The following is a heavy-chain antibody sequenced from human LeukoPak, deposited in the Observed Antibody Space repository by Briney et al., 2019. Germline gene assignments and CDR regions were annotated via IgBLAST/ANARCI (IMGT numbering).Heavy chain of an antibody. CDR3: AKKGLYGGSYFHY. Sequence: GGSLRLSCAVSGFTFSSYAMSWARQAPGKGLEWVSAISGSGGSTYYADSVKGRFTISRDNSKNTRYLQMNSLRAEDTAVYYCAKKGLYGGSYFHYWGQGTLVTVSS. J-gene: IGHJ4*02. D-gene: IGHD1-26*01. CDR2: ISGSGGST. V-gene: IGHV3-23*01. CDR1: GFTFSSYA.